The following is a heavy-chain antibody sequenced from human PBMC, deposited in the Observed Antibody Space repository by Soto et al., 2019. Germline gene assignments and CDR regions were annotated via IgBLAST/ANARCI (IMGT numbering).Heavy chain of an antibody. Sequence: ASVKVSCKASGYTFTSYYMHWVRQAPGQGLEWMGIINPSGGSTSYAQKFQGRVTMTRDTSTSTVYMELSSLRSEDTAVYYCARDERNTAMAPYFDYWGQGALVTVSS. V-gene: IGHV1-46*01. D-gene: IGHD5-18*01. J-gene: IGHJ4*02. CDR2: INPSGGST. CDR1: GYTFTSYY. CDR3: ARDERNTAMAPYFDY.